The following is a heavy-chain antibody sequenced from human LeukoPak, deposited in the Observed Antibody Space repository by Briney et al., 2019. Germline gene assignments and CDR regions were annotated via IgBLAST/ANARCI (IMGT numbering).Heavy chain of an antibody. J-gene: IGHJ4*02. CDR2: ISGSGGST. Sequence: GGSLRLSCAASGFTFSSYALSWVGQAPGKGLEGASAISGSGGSTYYADSVKGRFTISRDNSKNTLYLQMNSLRAEDTAVYYCAKDVAAAGTAYYFDYWGQGTLVTVSS. V-gene: IGHV3-23*01. D-gene: IGHD6-13*01. CDR1: GFTFSSYA. CDR3: AKDVAAAGTAYYFDY.